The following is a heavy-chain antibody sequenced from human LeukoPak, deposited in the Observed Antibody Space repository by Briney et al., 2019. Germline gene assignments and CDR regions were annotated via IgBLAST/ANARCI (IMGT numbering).Heavy chain of an antibody. J-gene: IGHJ4*02. Sequence: GGSLRLSCAASGFTFISFSMNWVRQAPGKGLEWVSCVSSTTTYIYYADSVKGRFTISRDNAKNSLYLQMNSLRAEDTAVYYCARDYDRAFDYWGQGTLVTVSS. V-gene: IGHV3-21*01. CDR2: VSSTTTYI. D-gene: IGHD3-10*02. CDR3: ARDYDRAFDY. CDR1: GFTFISFS.